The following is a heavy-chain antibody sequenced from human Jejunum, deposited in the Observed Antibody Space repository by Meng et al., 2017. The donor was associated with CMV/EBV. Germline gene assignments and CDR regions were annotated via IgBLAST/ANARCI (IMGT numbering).Heavy chain of an antibody. Sequence: SLRSYYWTWIRPPPGKGLEWIGYVYYSGSTNYTPSLKSRVTISVDTSKNQFSLKLSSVTAADTAVYYCARVPAELGSSSSWYYFDYWGQGTLVTVSS. V-gene: IGHV4-59*01. J-gene: IGHJ4*02. CDR3: ARVPAELGSSSSWYYFDY. CDR2: VYYSGST. D-gene: IGHD6-13*01. CDR1: SLRSYY.